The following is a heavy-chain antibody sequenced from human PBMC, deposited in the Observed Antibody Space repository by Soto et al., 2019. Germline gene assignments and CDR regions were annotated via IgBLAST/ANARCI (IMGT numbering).Heavy chain of an antibody. J-gene: IGHJ4*02. CDR3: AKDNFDWFSGAGY. V-gene: IGHV3-23*01. Sequence: GGSLRLSCAASGFTFSSYAMSWVRQAPGKGLEWVSSLSGNGGSTYYADSVKGRFTISRDNSKNTLYLQMNSLRAEDTAVYYCAKDNFDWFSGAGYWGQGTLVTVSS. D-gene: IGHD3-9*01. CDR2: LSGNGGST. CDR1: GFTFSSYA.